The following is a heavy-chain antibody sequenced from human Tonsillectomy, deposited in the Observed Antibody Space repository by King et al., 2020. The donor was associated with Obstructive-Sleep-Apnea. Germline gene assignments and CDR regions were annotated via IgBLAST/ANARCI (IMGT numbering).Heavy chain of an antibody. CDR1: GFSFNNYG. CDR2: IRYDGSNK. CDR3: ASLSGTTSGAFDI. J-gene: IGHJ3*02. D-gene: IGHD1-20*01. Sequence: QLVQSGGGVVQPGRSLRLSCVASGFSFNNYGMHWVRQIPGKGLEWVTFIRYDGSNKEYADSVKGRFTISRDNSKNTLYVQMNSLRTVDTAVYYCASLSGTTSGAFDIWGQGTMVTVSS. V-gene: IGHV3-30*02.